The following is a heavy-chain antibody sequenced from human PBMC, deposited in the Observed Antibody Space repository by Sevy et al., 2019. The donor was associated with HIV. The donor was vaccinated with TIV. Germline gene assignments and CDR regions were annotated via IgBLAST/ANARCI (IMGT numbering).Heavy chain of an antibody. CDR3: AKEYMEATNGFDN. D-gene: IGHD1-1*01. J-gene: IGHJ4*02. CDR2: IIPILGTI. CDR1: GGTFNNYA. Sequence: ASVKVSCKASGGTFNNYAFSWVRQAPGQGLEWVGGIIPILGTINYAQKFQGRVTITADESADTVYMKLSSLRSEDTAVYFCAKEYMEATNGFDNWGQGTLVTVSS. V-gene: IGHV1-69*13.